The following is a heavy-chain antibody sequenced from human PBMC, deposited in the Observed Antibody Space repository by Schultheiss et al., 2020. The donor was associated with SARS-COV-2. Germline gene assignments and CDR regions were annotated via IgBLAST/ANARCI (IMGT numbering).Heavy chain of an antibody. CDR3: AREGYTGMDV. J-gene: IGHJ6*02. CDR2: IYSSGST. CDR1: GYSISSGYY. V-gene: IGHV4-4*07. D-gene: IGHD5-24*01. Sequence: SETLSLTCAVSGYSISSGYYWSWIRQSAGKGLEWIGRIYSSGSTNYNPSLKSRVTMSVDTSKKQFSLKLSSVSAADTAVYYCAREGYTGMDVWGQGTTVTVSS.